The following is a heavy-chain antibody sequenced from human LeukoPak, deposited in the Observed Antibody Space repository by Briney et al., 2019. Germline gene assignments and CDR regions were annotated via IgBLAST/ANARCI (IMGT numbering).Heavy chain of an antibody. CDR3: AKDQSSSWYGIDY. CDR2: ISGSGGST. CDR1: GFIFSSYV. V-gene: IGHV3-23*01. D-gene: IGHD6-13*01. Sequence: GGSLRLSCAASGFIFSSYVMTWVRQAPGKGLEWVSTISGSGGSTYYADSVKGRFTISRDNSKNTLYLQMNSLRAEDTAVYYCAKDQSSSWYGIDYWGQGTLVSVSS. J-gene: IGHJ4*02.